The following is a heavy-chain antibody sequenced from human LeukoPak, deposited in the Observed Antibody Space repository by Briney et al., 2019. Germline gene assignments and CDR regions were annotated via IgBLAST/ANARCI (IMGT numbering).Heavy chain of an antibody. D-gene: IGHD6-13*01. CDR3: KKKRRDPPKQRLVSGPFHS. V-gene: IGHV3-9*01. CDR1: GFTFDDYA. Sequence: GGSLRLSCAASGFTFDDYAMHWVRQAPGKGLEWVSGISWNSGSIGYADSVKGRFTISRDNAKNSLYLQMNSLRAEDTALYYWKKKRRDPPKQRLVSGPFHSGGQEPLVTVSS. CDR2: ISWNSGSI. J-gene: IGHJ4*02.